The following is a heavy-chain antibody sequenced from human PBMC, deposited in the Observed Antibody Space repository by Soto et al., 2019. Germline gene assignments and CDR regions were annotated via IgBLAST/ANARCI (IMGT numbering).Heavy chain of an antibody. Sequence: QMKLVESGGGVVQPGRSLRLSCAVSGFSFTSFGIHWVRQAPGKWLEWVALISYDGRSKFYSDSVKGRFALSSDNSKKTVFLQMNSLRPDDTAVYYCAILPTVTTTSDYWGQGTLVTVSS. CDR2: ISYDGRSK. V-gene: IGHV3-30*03. CDR1: GFSFTSFG. CDR3: AILPTVTTTSDY. D-gene: IGHD4-17*01. J-gene: IGHJ4*02.